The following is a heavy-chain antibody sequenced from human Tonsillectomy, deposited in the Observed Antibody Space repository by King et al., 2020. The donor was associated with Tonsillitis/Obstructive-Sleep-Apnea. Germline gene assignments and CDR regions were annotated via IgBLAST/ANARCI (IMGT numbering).Heavy chain of an antibody. CDR2: ISYDGSNK. J-gene: IGHJ5*01. V-gene: IGHV3-30*04. CDR3: GRDPAVKQWLVSWFGS. CDR1: GFMFSDYA. Sequence: VQLVESGGGVVQPGRFLRLSCAASGFMFSDYAMHWVRQAPGKGLEWVAVISYDGSNKYYADSVKGRFTISRDNSKNTLYLQIKSLKFEDTAVYYCGRDPAVKQWLVSWFGSWGQGNLVSVSS. D-gene: IGHD6-19*01.